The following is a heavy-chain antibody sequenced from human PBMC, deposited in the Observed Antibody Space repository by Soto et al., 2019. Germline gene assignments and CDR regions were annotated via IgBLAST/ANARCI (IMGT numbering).Heavy chain of an antibody. CDR1: GGSISNSGYY. D-gene: IGHD1-1*01. CDR2: IYYSGTT. V-gene: IGHV4-39*01. Sequence: SETLSLTCTVSGGSISNSGYYWGWIRQPPGKGLEWIGSIYYSGTTYYSPSLKSRVTISVDTSKNQFTLKLSSVTAADTAVYYCATPALDSYYWGQGTLVTVSS. CDR3: ATPALDSYY. J-gene: IGHJ4*02.